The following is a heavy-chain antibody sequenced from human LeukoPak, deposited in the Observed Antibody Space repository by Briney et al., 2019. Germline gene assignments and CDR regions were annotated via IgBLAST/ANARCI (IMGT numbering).Heavy chain of an antibody. V-gene: IGHV3-23*01. J-gene: IGHJ4*02. CDR3: ATDLSRTDNSGSYY. CDR2: INGNGVGA. D-gene: IGHD6-19*01. Sequence: GGSLRLSCVGSGFTFSSYVMTWVRQAPGKGLEWVSGINGNGVGAFHADSVKGRFTISRDNSKNTLFLQMNSLRAEDAAVYYCATDLSRTDNSGSYYWGQGILVTVSS. CDR1: GFTFSSYV.